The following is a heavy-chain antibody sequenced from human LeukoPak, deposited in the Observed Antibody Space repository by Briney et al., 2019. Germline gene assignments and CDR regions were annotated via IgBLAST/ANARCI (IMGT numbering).Heavy chain of an antibody. V-gene: IGHV4-59*01. CDR2: IYYSGST. J-gene: IGHJ3*02. D-gene: IGHD5-18*01. Sequence: SETLSLTCTVSGGSISSYYWSWIRQPPGRGLEWIGYIYYSGSTNYNPSLKSRVTISVDTSKNQFSLKLSSVTAADTAVYYCARESPQGVGTAMTYAFDIWGQGTMVTVSS. CDR3: ARESPQGVGTAMTYAFDI. CDR1: GGSISSYY.